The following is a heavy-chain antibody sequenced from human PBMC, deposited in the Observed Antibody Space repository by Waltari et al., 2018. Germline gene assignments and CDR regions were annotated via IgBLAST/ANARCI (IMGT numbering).Heavy chain of an antibody. CDR3: AKVAYGSGSEGYY. CDR2: IRYDGSNK. J-gene: IGHJ4*02. Sequence: QVQLVESGGGVVQPGGSLRLSCAASGFTFSSYGMHWVRRAPGKGLEWVAFIRYDGSNKYYADSVKGRFTISRDNSKNTLYLQMNSLRAEDTAVYYCAKVAYGSGSEGYYWGQGTLVTVSS. V-gene: IGHV3-30*02. CDR1: GFTFSSYG. D-gene: IGHD3-10*01.